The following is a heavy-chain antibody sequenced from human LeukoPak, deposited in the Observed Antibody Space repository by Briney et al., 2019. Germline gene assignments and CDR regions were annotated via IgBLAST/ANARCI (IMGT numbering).Heavy chain of an antibody. J-gene: IGHJ4*02. D-gene: IGHD3-16*01. CDR3: AKDPQGD. V-gene: IGHV3-23*01. Sequence: GGSLRLSCAASGFTFSSYAMSWVRQTPGQGLKWVSAINGSGGSTYYANSVKGRFTISRDNSKNTLYLQMNSLRAEDTAVYYCAKDPQGDWGQGTLVTVSS. CDR1: GFTFSSYA. CDR2: INGSGGST.